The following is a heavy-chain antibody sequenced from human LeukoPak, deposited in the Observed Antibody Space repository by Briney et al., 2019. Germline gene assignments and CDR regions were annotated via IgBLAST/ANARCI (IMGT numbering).Heavy chain of an antibody. J-gene: IGHJ4*02. Sequence: ASVKVSCKASGYTFIAYYIHWVRQAPGQGLEWMGWINPNSGGSIYAQKFQGRVTMTRDTSISTAYMELSRLRSDDTAVYYCARVPETNTYYFDYWGQGTLVTVSS. CDR1: GYTFIAYY. V-gene: IGHV1-2*02. CDR3: ARVPETNTYYFDY. CDR2: INPNSGGS. D-gene: IGHD4-17*01.